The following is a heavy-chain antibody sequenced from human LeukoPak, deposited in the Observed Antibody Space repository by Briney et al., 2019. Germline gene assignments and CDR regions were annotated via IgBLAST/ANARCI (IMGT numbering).Heavy chain of an antibody. V-gene: IGHV1-69*05. CDR2: IIPIFGTA. Sequence: ASGKVSCKASGGTFSSYAISWVRQAPGQGLEWMGGIIPIFGTANYAQKFQGRVTITTDESTSTAYMELSSLRSEDTAVYYCARAPYYDIWSGYRSGFDYRGQGTLVTVSS. J-gene: IGHJ4*02. D-gene: IGHD3-3*01. CDR1: GGTFSSYA. CDR3: ARAPYYDIWSGYRSGFDY.